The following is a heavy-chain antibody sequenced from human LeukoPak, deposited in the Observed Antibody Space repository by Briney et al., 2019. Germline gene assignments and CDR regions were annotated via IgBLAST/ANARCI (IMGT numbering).Heavy chain of an antibody. CDR1: GFTFSHYG. CDR2: ISNDGSYK. CDR3: AKDSPSGFDY. V-gene: IGHV3-30*18. J-gene: IGHJ4*02. D-gene: IGHD3-10*01. Sequence: GGFLRLSCAASGFTFSHYGMHWVRQAPGKGLEWVAVISNDGSYKDYVNSVKGRFTISRDNSKNTLYLQMNSLTIEDTAVYYCAKDSPSGFDYWGQGILVTVSS.